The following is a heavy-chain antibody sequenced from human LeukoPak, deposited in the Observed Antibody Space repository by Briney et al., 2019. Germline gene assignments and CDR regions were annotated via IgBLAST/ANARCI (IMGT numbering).Heavy chain of an antibody. D-gene: IGHD4-17*01. Sequence: SGGSLRLSCEASGFIFGTAWMNWVRQAPGKGLEWVARLKSNTDYGTTDYAAPVEGRFTISRDDSKNTLYLQMDRLRTEDTAVYYCTADSSLHDYGDFLLYSWGQGTLVTVSS. CDR2: LKSNTDYGTT. J-gene: IGHJ5*02. CDR1: GFIFGTAW. CDR3: TADSSLHDYGDFLLYS. V-gene: IGHV3-15*01.